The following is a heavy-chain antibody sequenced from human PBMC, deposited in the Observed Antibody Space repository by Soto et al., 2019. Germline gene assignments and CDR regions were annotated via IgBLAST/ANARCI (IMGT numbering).Heavy chain of an antibody. J-gene: IGHJ6*02. D-gene: IGHD2-15*01. V-gene: IGHV1-69*13. Sequence: ASVQVSCKASRGTFSTHAISWVRQAPGHGLEWMGGIIPISGTTYYTQKFQGRVTITADEPTSTAFMELSSLKSEDTAVFYCARGYCSGGNCYSGMDVWAKRLWSPSP. CDR3: ARGYCSGGNCYSGMDV. CDR2: IIPISGTT. CDR1: RGTFSTHA.